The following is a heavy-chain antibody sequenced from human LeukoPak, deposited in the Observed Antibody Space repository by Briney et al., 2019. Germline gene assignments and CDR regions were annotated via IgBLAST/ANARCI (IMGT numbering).Heavy chain of an antibody. CDR1: GSTFSSYA. V-gene: IGHV3-23*01. D-gene: IGHD1-26*01. CDR3: AKDLGISGSRSRGYFDY. CDR2: ISASGGST. J-gene: IGHJ4*02. Sequence: GGSLRLSCAASGSTFSSYAMSWVRQAPGKGLEWVSAISASGGSTYYADSMKGRFTISRDNSKNTLSLQMNSLRAEDTAVYYCAKDLGISGSRSRGYFDYWGQGTLVTVSS.